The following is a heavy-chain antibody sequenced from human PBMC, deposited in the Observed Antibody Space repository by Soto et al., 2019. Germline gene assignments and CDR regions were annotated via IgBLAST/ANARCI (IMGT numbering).Heavy chain of an antibody. CDR1: GFTFSRYN. Sequence: EVQLVESGGGLVKPGGSLRISCAASGFTFSRYNMNWVRQAPGKGLEWVSSVGTGSSYKYYADSVKGRFTVYRDNAKNSLYLQRNTLRADDTAVYYCARESATGPVVDCWGQGTMVTVSS. CDR2: VGTGSSYK. V-gene: IGHV3-21*01. J-gene: IGHJ3*01. CDR3: ARESATGPVVDC.